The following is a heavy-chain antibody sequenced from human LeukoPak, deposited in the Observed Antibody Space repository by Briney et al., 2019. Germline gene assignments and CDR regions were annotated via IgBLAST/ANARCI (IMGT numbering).Heavy chain of an antibody. V-gene: IGHV3-48*01. CDR3: ARDDGYYYGSGSYSSLDC. D-gene: IGHD3-10*01. CDR2: ISSSSTI. J-gene: IGHJ4*02. Sequence: QAGGSLRLSCAASGFTFSSYSMNWVRQAPGKGLEWVSYISSSSTIYYADSVKGRFTISRDNAKNSLYLQMNSLRAEDTAVYYCARDDGYYYGSGSYSSLDCWGQGTLVTVSS. CDR1: GFTFSSYS.